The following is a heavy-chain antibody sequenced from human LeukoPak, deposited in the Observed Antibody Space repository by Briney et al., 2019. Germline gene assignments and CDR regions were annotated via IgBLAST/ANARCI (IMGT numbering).Heavy chain of an antibody. J-gene: IGHJ4*02. V-gene: IGHV3-21*01. CDR1: RFALSSYN. Sequence: PGGSLRLSCAASRFALSSYNMNWVRQAPGKGLEWVSSISSSSSTYIYYADSVKGRFTISRDNAKKSLYLQMNSLRDEDTAVYYCARGILTDPFHFDNWGQGTLVTVSS. CDR2: ISSSSSTYI. D-gene: IGHD5-18*01. CDR3: ARGILTDPFHFDN.